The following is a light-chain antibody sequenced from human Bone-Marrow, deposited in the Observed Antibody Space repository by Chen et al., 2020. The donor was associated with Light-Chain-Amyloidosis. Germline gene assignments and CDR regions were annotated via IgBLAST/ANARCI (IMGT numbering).Light chain of an antibody. CDR3: QQYLSAPLT. Sequence: DIVMTQSPDSLAVSLGERATINCKSTQSVLSTSNNKNYIAWYQQKPGQPPKLLVSWASMRESGVPDRLSGSGSGTDFTLTISSLQAEDMAVYYCQQYLSAPLTFGGGTKVEIK. CDR1: QSVLSTSNNKNY. V-gene: IGKV4-1*01. CDR2: WAS. J-gene: IGKJ4*01.